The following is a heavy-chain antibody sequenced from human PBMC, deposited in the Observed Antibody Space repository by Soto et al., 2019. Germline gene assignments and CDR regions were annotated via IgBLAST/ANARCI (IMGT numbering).Heavy chain of an antibody. J-gene: IGHJ4*02. V-gene: IGHV3-23*01. CDR1: GFNFNNYA. CDR2: ISGSGGST. CDR3: GSALVEVIVEFNFDY. Sequence: EVQLLESGGGSVQPGGSLRLSCAASGFNFNNYAMTWVRQAPGRGLEWVSIISGSGGSTYFADSVKGRFTISRDNSKNTLYLQMNSRRADGTAVYYCGSALVEVIVEFNFDYWGQGTLFTFSS. D-gene: IGHD2-21*01.